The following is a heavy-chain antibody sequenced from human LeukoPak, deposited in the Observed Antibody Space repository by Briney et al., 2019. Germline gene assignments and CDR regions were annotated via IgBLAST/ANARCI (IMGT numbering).Heavy chain of an antibody. CDR1: GFTFSSYA. Sequence: GGSLRLSCVASGFTFSSYAMSWVRQAPGKGLEWVSSISGSGGSTYYADSMKGRFTISRDNSKNTLYLQMNSLRAEDTAVYYCARGPSGYHNTGGQGTLVTVSS. CDR2: ISGSGGST. J-gene: IGHJ4*02. CDR3: ARGPSGYHNT. D-gene: IGHD5-12*01. V-gene: IGHV3-23*01.